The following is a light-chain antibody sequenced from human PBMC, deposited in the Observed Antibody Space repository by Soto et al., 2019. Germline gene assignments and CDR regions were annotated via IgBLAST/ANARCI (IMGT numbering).Light chain of an antibody. CDR2: DVS. V-gene: IGLV2-14*03. CDR1: SSDVGGYNY. CDR3: SSYTSSSIV. Sequence: QSALTQPASVSGSPGQSITMSCTGTSSDVGGYNYVSWYQRHPGKAPKLMIYDVSNRPSGVSNRFSGSKSGNTASLTISGLQAEDEADYYCSSYTSSSIVFGTGTKLTVL. J-gene: IGLJ1*01.